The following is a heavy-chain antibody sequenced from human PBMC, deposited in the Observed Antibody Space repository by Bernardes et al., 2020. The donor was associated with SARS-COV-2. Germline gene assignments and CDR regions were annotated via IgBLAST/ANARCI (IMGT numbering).Heavy chain of an antibody. V-gene: IGHV5-10-1*01. Sequence: GASLKSSSNASGYNFTHYWISWVRPMPGKGLEWLGRIDPSDSQANYSPSFQGHVTISTDTSFSTAFLQWGSLRASDTAVYYCARHTAQAFDYWGQGALVTVSS. CDR3: ARHTAQAFDY. CDR1: GYNFTHYW. J-gene: IGHJ4*02. D-gene: IGHD5-18*01. CDR2: IDPSDSQA.